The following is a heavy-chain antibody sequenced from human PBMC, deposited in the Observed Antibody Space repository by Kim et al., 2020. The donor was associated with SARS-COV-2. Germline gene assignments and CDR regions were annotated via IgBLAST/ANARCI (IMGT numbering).Heavy chain of an antibody. Sequence: YFVDYVKGRFTPSRDNAQNSLSLQMNSLRDDDTAVYHCARIGYSSSSFDYWGQGTLVTVTS. D-gene: IGHD6-6*01. V-gene: IGHV3-7*01. CDR3: ARIGYSSSSFDY. J-gene: IGHJ4*02.